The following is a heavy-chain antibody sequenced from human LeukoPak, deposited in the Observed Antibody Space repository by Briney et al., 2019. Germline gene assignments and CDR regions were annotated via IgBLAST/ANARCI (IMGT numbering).Heavy chain of an antibody. D-gene: IGHD5-18*01. CDR1: GGTFSSYA. CDR2: IIPIFGTA. CDR3: AREGIQLWYWFDP. V-gene: IGHV1-69*13. Sequence: ASVKVSCKASGGTFSSYAISWVRQAPGQGLEWMGGIIPIFGTANYAQKFQGRVTITADESTSTAYMELSSLRSEDTAVYCCAREGIQLWYWFDPWGQGTLVTVSS. J-gene: IGHJ5*02.